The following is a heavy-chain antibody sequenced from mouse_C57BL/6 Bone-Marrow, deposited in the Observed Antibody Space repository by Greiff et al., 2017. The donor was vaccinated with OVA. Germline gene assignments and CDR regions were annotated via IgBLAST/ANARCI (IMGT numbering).Heavy chain of an antibody. J-gene: IGHJ3*01. CDR3: VRGPYYSGAY. D-gene: IGHD2-12*01. Sequence: EVKLVESGGGLVQPKGSLTLSCAASGFSFNTYAMNWVRQAPGKGLEWVARIRSKSNNYATYYADSVKDRFTISRDDSESMLYLQMNNLKTEDTAMYYCVRGPYYSGAYWGQGTLVTVSA. CDR2: IRSKSNNYAT. V-gene: IGHV10-1*01. CDR1: GFSFNTYA.